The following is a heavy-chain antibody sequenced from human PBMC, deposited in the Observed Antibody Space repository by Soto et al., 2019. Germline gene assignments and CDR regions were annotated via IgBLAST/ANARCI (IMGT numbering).Heavy chain of an antibody. CDR1: GYTFTSYD. Sequence: ASVKVSCKASGYTFTSYDINWVRQATGQGLEWMGIMNPNSGNTSYAQKFQGRVIMTRNTSTSTVYMELSSLRSEDTAVYYCAREYYYDSSGQNWFDPWGQGTLVTVSS. CDR3: AREYYYDSSGQNWFDP. CDR2: MNPNSGNT. D-gene: IGHD3-22*01. J-gene: IGHJ5*02. V-gene: IGHV1-8*01.